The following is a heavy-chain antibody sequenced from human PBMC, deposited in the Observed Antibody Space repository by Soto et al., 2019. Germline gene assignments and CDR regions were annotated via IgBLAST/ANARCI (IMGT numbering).Heavy chain of an antibody. Sequence: ASVKVSCKASGYTFTSCGISWVRQAPGQGLEWMGWISAYNGNTNYAQKLQGRVTMTTDTSTSTAYMELRSLRSDDTAVYYCARFVQRWNWFDPWGQGTLVTVSS. CDR3: ARFVQRWNWFDP. CDR1: GYTFTSCG. V-gene: IGHV1-18*01. J-gene: IGHJ5*02. D-gene: IGHD3-16*02. CDR2: ISAYNGNT.